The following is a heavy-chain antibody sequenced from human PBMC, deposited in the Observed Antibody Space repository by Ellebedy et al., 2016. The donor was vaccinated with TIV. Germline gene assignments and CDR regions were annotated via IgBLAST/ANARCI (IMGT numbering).Heavy chain of an antibody. CDR3: ARWFGELLYVRWFDP. CDR2: IYHTGST. V-gene: IGHV4-39*01. Sequence: SETLSLTCTVSGGSISGSSYYWGWIRQPPEKGLEWIGSIYHTGSTYYNPSLKSRVTMSVDTSKNQFYLRLTSVTAADTAMYYCARWFGELLYVRWFDPWGQGTLVTVSS. CDR1: GGSISGSSYY. J-gene: IGHJ5*02. D-gene: IGHD3-10*01.